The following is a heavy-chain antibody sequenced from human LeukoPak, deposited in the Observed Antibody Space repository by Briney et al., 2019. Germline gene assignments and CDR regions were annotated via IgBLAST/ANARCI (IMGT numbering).Heavy chain of an antibody. J-gene: IGHJ4*02. CDR3: AREVFGVAVDY. Sequence: SQTLSLTCTVSGGSISSGDYYWSWIRQPAGKGLEWIGRIYTSGSTNYNPSLKSRVTMSVDTSKNQFSLKLSSVTAADTAVYYCAREVFGVAVDYWGQGTLVTVSS. D-gene: IGHD3-3*01. CDR1: GGSISSGDYY. CDR2: IYTSGST. V-gene: IGHV4-61*02.